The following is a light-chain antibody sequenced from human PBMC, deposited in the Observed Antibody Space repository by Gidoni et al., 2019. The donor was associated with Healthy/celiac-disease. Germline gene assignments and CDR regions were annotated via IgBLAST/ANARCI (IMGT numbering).Light chain of an antibody. CDR2: DAS. J-gene: IGKJ2*01. CDR1: QDISNY. CDR3: QQYDNLPYT. Sequence: QFSQAPSSLSATVGDRVTNTCQASQDISNYLNWYQQKPGKAPKLLIYDASNLETGVPSRFSGSGSGTDFTFTISSLQPEDIATYYCQQYDNLPYTFGQGTKLEIK. V-gene: IGKV1-33*01.